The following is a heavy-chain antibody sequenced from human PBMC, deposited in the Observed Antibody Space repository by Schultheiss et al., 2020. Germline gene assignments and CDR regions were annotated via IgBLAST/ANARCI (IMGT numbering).Heavy chain of an antibody. Sequence: ASVKVSCKASGYTFTGYYMHWVRQAPGQGLEWMGWISANNGNTDYAQKFQGRVTMTTDTSTSTAYMELRSLRSDDTAVYYCARRIAARPMGYYYYYYMDVWGKGTTVTVSS. D-gene: IGHD6-6*01. V-gene: IGHV1-18*04. CDR1: GYTFTGYY. CDR2: ISANNGNT. J-gene: IGHJ6*03. CDR3: ARRIAARPMGYYYYYYMDV.